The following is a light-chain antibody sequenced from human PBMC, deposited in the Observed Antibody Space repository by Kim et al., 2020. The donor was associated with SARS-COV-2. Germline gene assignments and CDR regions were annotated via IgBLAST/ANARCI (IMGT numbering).Light chain of an antibody. CDR1: SLRSYY. CDR2: GRN. Sequence: SSELTQDPAVSVALGQTVRITCQGDSLRSYYATWYQQKPIQAPVLVIYGRNNRPSGIPDRFSGSSSGNTASLTISGAQAEDEADFYCQSRDSGGRVVFGGGTQLTVL. V-gene: IGLV3-19*01. J-gene: IGLJ2*01. CDR3: QSRDSGGRVV.